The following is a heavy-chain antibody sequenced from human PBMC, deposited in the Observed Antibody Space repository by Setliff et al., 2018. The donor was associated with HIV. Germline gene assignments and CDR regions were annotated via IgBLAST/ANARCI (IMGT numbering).Heavy chain of an antibody. Sequence: ASVKVSCKASGGTFSSYAISWVRQAPGQGLEWMGGIIPILGIANYAQKFQGRVTITTDESTSTAYMELSSLRSEDTAVYYCARDGGYSSSWGDYYYYYMDVWGKGTTVTVS. CDR2: IIPILGIA. V-gene: IGHV1-69*10. CDR3: ARDGGYSSSWGDYYYYYMDV. J-gene: IGHJ6*03. D-gene: IGHD6-13*01. CDR1: GGTFSSYA.